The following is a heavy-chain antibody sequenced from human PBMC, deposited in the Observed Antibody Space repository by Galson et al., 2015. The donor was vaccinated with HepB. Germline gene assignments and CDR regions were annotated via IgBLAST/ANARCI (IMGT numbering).Heavy chain of an antibody. CDR1: GFTVSSNF. V-gene: IGHV3-66*01. J-gene: IGHJ4*02. CDR3: ARVTYFGGYSRAFDY. Sequence: SLRLSCAASGFTVSSNFMTWVRQAPGKGLEWVSVIYSDGSTHYVDSVKGRFTISRDNSKNTLFLQMNDLRAEDTAEYYCARVTYFGGYSRAFDYWGQGTLVTVSS. CDR2: IYSDGST. D-gene: IGHD4-23*01.